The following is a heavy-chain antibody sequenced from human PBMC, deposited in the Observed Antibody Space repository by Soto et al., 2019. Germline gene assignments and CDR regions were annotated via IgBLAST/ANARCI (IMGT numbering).Heavy chain of an antibody. CDR3: TGRGGNSLLDI. D-gene: IGHD4-4*01. CDR2: IRVKTKTYAT. Sequence: EVQLVESGGGLVQPGGSLKVSCTGFGFNFSGSALHWVRQPSGKGLEWVGRIRVKTKTYATSYATSVQGRFFLSRDNAKDTAYLQIHSLRDADTVVYYCTGRGGNSLLDIWGPGTLVTVSS. V-gene: IGHV3-73*01. J-gene: IGHJ4*02. CDR1: GFNFSGSA.